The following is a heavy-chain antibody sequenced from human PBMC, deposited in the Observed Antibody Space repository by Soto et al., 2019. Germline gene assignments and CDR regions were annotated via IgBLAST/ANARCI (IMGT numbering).Heavy chain of an antibody. CDR3: ARYSGRYSYNWFDP. Sequence: PSETLSLTCPFSCGSISSYYWSFIRHPPGKGLEWIGYIYYSGTTNYNPSLKSRVTISVDTSKNQFSLKLSSVTAADTAVYYCARYSGRYSYNWFDPWGQGTLVTVSS. D-gene: IGHD1-26*01. J-gene: IGHJ5*02. CDR2: IYYSGTT. CDR1: CGSISSYY. V-gene: IGHV4-59*01.